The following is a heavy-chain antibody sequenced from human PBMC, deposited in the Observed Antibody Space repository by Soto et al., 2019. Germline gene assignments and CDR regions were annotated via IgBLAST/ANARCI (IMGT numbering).Heavy chain of an antibody. Sequence: PSETLSLTCSVSGGSMTSYYWSWIRQPAGKGLEWIGRIYTSGGTNYNPSLKSRVTMSRDTSKKQISLKLSCVTAADTAVYYCARGAVTGVDYGLDVWGQGTTVTVSS. D-gene: IGHD4-4*01. CDR3: ARGAVTGVDYGLDV. V-gene: IGHV4-4*07. CDR2: IYTSGGT. J-gene: IGHJ6*02. CDR1: GGSMTSYY.